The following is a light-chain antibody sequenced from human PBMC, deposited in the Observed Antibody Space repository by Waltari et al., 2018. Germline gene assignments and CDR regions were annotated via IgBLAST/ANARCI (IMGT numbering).Light chain of an antibody. CDR3: HSRDASGVGGS. Sequence: SSELTQDPAVSVAMGQTVTITCQGNGLRSYYASWYQQRPGLAPILIMYDKNNRPSGVPDRFSGSNSDNTASLTITGAQAEDEASYYCHSRDASGVGGSFGGGTKLTVL. J-gene: IGLJ2*01. V-gene: IGLV3-19*01. CDR2: DKN. CDR1: GLRSYY.